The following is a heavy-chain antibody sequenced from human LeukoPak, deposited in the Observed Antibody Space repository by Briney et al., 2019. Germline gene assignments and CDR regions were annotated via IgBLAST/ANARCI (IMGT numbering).Heavy chain of an antibody. J-gene: IGHJ3*02. D-gene: IGHD1-1*01. CDR2: IYPGDSDT. V-gene: IGHV5-51*01. CDR1: GYSFTSYW. CDR3: ARSSAGAFDI. Sequence: GXXLKISXKGSGYSFTSYWIGWVRQMPGKGLEWMGIIYPGDSDTIYSPSFQGQVTISADKSISTAYLQWSSLKASDTAMYYCARSSAGAFDIWGQGTMVTVSS.